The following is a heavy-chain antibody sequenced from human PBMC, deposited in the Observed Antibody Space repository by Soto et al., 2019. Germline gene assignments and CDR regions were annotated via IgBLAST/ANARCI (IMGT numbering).Heavy chain of an antibody. J-gene: IGHJ4*02. V-gene: IGHV1-46*01. Sequence: GSVKVSFKTSGYTFTTHYMHWVRQAPGQGLEWMGIINTSGGGTSYAQKFQVRVTMSRDTSTSTVYMELSSLRSEDTAVYYCERDSTLAYWGQGTLVTVSS. CDR1: GYTFTTHY. CDR2: INTSGGGT. CDR3: ERDSTLAY.